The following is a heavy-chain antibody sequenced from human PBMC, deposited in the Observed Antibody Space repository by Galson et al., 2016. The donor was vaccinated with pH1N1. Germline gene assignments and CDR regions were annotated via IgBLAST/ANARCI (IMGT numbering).Heavy chain of an antibody. D-gene: IGHD2-15*01. Sequence: SLRLSCAASGFTFTSYAMTWVRLAPGKGLEGVSSINGSGSGTFSADSVKGRFTISRDNSKNTLYLQMNNLRVDDTAVYYCAKAASGQLRMDFHLWGQGTTVIVSS. J-gene: IGHJ3*01. CDR1: GFTFTSYA. V-gene: IGHV3-23*01. CDR3: AKAASGQLRMDFHL. CDR2: INGSGSGT.